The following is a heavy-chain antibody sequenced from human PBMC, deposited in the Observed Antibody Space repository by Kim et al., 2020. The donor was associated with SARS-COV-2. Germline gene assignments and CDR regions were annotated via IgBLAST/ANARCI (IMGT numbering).Heavy chain of an antibody. CDR1: GFTFSSNA. Sequence: GGSLRLSCAASGFTFSSNAMSWVRQPPGKGLEWVSGINGGGDGTYYADFVKGRFTISRDNSKSTLYLQMNSLRGEDTAIYYCGTGTWLQPFYWGQGILVTVTS. J-gene: IGHJ4*02. V-gene: IGHV3-23*01. CDR2: INGGGDGT. CDR3: GTGTWLQPFY. D-gene: IGHD6-19*01.